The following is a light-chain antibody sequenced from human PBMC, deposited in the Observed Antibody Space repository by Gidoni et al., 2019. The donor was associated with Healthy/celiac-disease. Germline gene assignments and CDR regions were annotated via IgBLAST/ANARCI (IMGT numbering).Light chain of an antibody. CDR2: EGS. CDR3: CSYAGSSTSLV. Sequence: QSPPSQPASASGSPGHSITTTCTGASSDVGSYNLVSWYQQHPGKAPKLMIYEGSKRPSGVSNRFSGSKSGNTASLTISGLQAEDEADYYCCSYAGSSTSLVFGTGTKVTVL. V-gene: IGLV2-23*01. J-gene: IGLJ1*01. CDR1: SSDVGSYNL.